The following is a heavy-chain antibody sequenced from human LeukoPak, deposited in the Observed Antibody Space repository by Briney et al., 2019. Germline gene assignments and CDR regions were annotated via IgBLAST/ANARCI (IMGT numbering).Heavy chain of an antibody. D-gene: IGHD3-22*01. V-gene: IGHV3-48*03. Sequence: GGSLRLSCAASGFTFSSYAMSWVRQAPGKGLEWVSYISSSGSTIYYADSVKGRFTISRDNAKNSLYLQMNSLRAEDTAVYYCARDWTNYDSSGYYFWGQGTLVTVSS. CDR2: ISSSGSTI. J-gene: IGHJ4*02. CDR3: ARDWTNYDSSGYYF. CDR1: GFTFSSYA.